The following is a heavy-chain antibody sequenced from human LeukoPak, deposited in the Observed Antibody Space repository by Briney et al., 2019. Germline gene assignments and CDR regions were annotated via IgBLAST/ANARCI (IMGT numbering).Heavy chain of an antibody. CDR2: IRYDGSNK. V-gene: IGHV3-33*08. J-gene: IGHJ4*02. Sequence: GRSLRLSCAASGFTFSSYGIRWVRQAPGKGLERVSVIRYDGSNKYYADSVKGRFTISRDNSKNTLYLQMNSLRAEDTAVYYFARGAFVAVAGPYFDSWGQGTLVTVSS. CDR1: GFTFSSYG. D-gene: IGHD6-19*01. CDR3: ARGAFVAVAGPYFDS.